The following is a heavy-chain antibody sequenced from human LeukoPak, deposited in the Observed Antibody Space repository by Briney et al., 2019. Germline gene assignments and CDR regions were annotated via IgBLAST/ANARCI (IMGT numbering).Heavy chain of an antibody. J-gene: IGHJ4*02. D-gene: IGHD1-26*01. CDR3: AKSEWELLGYFEY. V-gene: IGHV3-30*18. CDR1: RFTFRSYG. Sequence: GRSLRLSCAASRFTFRSYGMHWVRQAPGKGLEWVAVISYDGSNKHYADSVKGRFTISRDNSKNTLYLQMNSLRAEDTAVYYCAKSEWELLGYFEYWGQGTLVTVSS. CDR2: ISYDGSNK.